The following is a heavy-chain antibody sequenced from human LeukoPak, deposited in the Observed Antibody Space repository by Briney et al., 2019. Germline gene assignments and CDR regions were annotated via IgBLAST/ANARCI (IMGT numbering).Heavy chain of an antibody. V-gene: IGHV3-30*03. CDR2: ISYDGSNK. CDR1: GFTFSGYG. CDR3: SSKVRDGYTQFDY. J-gene: IGHJ4*02. Sequence: GGSLRLSCAASGFTFSGYGMHWVRQAPGKGLEWVAVISYDGSNKYYADSVKGRFTISRDNSKNTLYLQMNSLRAEDTAVYYCSSKVRDGYTQFDYWGQGTLVTVSS. D-gene: IGHD5-24*01.